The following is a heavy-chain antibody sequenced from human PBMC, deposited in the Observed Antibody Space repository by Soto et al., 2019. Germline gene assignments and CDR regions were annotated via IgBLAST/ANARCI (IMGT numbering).Heavy chain of an antibody. Sequence: GESLKISCKGSGYSFTSYWIGWVRQMPGKGLEWMGIIYPGDSDTRYSPSFQGQVTISADKSISTAYLQWSSLKASDTAMYYCARFLGDIVVPAATGADYWGQGTLVTVSS. CDR1: GYSFTSYW. D-gene: IGHD2-2*01. CDR2: IYPGDSDT. V-gene: IGHV5-51*01. CDR3: ARFLGDIVVPAATGADY. J-gene: IGHJ4*02.